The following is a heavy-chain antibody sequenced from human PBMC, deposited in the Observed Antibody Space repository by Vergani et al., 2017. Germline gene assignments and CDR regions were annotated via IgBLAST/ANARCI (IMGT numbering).Heavy chain of an antibody. D-gene: IGHD6-13*01. Sequence: QVQLQQWGAGLLKPSETLSLTCAVYGGSFSGYYWSWIRQPPGKGLEWIGEINHSGSTNYNPSLKSRVTISVDTSKNQFSLKLSSVTAADTAVYYCAKTFPGIAAAGAGWDAFDIWGQGTMVTGSS. CDR3: AKTFPGIAAAGAGWDAFDI. J-gene: IGHJ3*02. V-gene: IGHV4-34*01. CDR1: GGSFSGYY. CDR2: INHSGST.